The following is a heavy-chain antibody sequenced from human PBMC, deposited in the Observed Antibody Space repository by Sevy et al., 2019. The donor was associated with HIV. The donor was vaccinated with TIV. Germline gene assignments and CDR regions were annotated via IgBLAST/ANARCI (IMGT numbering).Heavy chain of an antibody. CDR3: ARDLEFYCYGDYGPAFNPDY. CDR1: GFTFSTYG. V-gene: IGHV3-33*01. D-gene: IGHD4-17*01. J-gene: IGHJ4*02. Sequence: GGSLRLSCAASGFTFSTYGMHWVRQAPGKGLEWLAVIWFDGSNEYYADSVTGRFTISRDIAKNTLHLQLNSLGDEDTAVYYCARDLEFYCYGDYGPAFNPDYWGRGTLVTVSS. CDR2: IWFDGSNE.